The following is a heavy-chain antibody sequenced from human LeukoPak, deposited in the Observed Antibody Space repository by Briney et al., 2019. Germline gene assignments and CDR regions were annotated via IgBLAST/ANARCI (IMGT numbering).Heavy chain of an antibody. V-gene: IGHV3-30*02. CDR1: GFTFSSYG. CDR3: AKDLSGSGGSYG. Sequence: GGSLRLSCAASGFTFSSYGMHWVRQAQGKGLEWVAFIRYDGSNKHYADSVKGRFTISRDNSENTLYLQMNSLRAEDTAVYYCAKDLSGSGGSYGWGQGTLVTVSS. D-gene: IGHD1-26*01. J-gene: IGHJ4*02. CDR2: IRYDGSNK.